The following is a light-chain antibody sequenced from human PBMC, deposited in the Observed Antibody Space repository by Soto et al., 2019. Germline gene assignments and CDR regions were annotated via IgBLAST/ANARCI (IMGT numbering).Light chain of an antibody. CDR1: QSVSSSF. CDR2: AAS. Sequence: IVLTQSPGTLSLSPGERATLSCRASQSVSSSFLAWYQQRPGQAPRLLIYAASNTAPGIPDRFSGSGSGADFTLTISRLEPEDFAVYYCQHYNNWLGTFGGGTKVDIK. V-gene: IGKV3-20*01. J-gene: IGKJ4*01. CDR3: QHYNNWLGT.